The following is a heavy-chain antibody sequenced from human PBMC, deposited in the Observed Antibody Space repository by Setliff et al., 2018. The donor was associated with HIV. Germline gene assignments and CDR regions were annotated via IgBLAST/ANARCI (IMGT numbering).Heavy chain of an antibody. Sequence: LRLSCAAYGFAFNNFWMRWVRQDPGKGLEWVANIIQDGSEKNYVASLTGRFTISRDTAKNSLYLQMNSLSVEDTAVYYCARDYWVAGLDYWGQGTLVTVSS. CDR3: ARDYWVAGLDY. V-gene: IGHV3-7*01. CDR2: IIQDGSEK. D-gene: IGHD6-19*01. J-gene: IGHJ4*02. CDR1: GFAFNNFW.